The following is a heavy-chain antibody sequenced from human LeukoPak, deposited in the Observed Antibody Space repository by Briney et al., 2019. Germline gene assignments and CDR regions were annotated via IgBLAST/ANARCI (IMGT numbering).Heavy chain of an antibody. CDR3: ARVVWNYALGAFDI. Sequence: PGGSLRLSCAASGFTFSSYSMNWVRQAPGKGLEWVSSISSSSSYIYYADSVKGRFTISRDNAKNSLYLQMNSLRAEDTAVYYCARVVWNYALGAFDIWGQGTMVTVSS. CDR2: ISSSSSYI. D-gene: IGHD1-7*01. J-gene: IGHJ3*02. CDR1: GFTFSSYS. V-gene: IGHV3-21*01.